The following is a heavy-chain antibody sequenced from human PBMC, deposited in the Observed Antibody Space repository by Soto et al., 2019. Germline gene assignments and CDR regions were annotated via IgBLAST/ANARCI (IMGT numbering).Heavy chain of an antibody. CDR3: ARHASKYCSGGSCYSELAGWFDP. CDR2: IYYSGST. Sequence: QVQLQESGPGLVKPSETLSLTCTVSGGSISSYYWSWIRQPPGKGLEWIGYIYYSGSTNYNPSLKSRVTISVDTSKNQFSLKLSSVTAADTAVYYCARHASKYCSGGSCYSELAGWFDPWGQGTLVTVSS. CDR1: GGSISSYY. J-gene: IGHJ5*02. V-gene: IGHV4-59*08. D-gene: IGHD2-15*01.